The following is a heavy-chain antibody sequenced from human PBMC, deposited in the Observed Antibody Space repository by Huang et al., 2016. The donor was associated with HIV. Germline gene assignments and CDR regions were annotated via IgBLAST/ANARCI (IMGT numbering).Heavy chain of an antibody. J-gene: IGHJ5*02. CDR1: GFSFDSFA. CDR2: ITSCSSFQ. Sequence: DVQLVESGGGLVKPGGSLRLSCAASGFSFDSFAMHVVRQAPGKGLEGVASITSCSSFQDYAVSLTGRFTVSRDNAKNSLYLQMNSLRPEDTAVYYCVRENYGSGSTLHWFDPWGQGTLVTVSS. D-gene: IGHD3-10*01. CDR3: VRENYGSGSTLHWFDP. V-gene: IGHV3-21*01.